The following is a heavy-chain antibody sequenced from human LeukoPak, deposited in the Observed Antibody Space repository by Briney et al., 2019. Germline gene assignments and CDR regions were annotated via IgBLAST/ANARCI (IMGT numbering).Heavy chain of an antibody. CDR2: INHSGST. V-gene: IGHV4-34*01. J-gene: IGHJ3*02. D-gene: IGHD3-22*01. CDR1: GGSFSGHY. Sequence: SETLSLTCAVYGGSFSGHYWSWIRQPPGKGLEWIGEINHSGSTNYNSPLKSRVTISVDTSKNQFSLKLSSVTAADTAVYYCARNLGYYDSSGYYYYLGFDIWGRGTMVTVSS. CDR3: ARNLGYYDSSGYYYYLGFDI.